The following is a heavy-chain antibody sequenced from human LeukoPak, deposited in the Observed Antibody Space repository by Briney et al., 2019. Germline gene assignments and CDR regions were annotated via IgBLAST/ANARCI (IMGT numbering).Heavy chain of an antibody. V-gene: IGHV3-48*01. J-gene: IGHJ4*02. D-gene: IGHD3-22*01. CDR1: GFTFSSYS. CDR3: ARVAPYYYDSSGYSDY. Sequence: GGSLRLSCAASGFTFSSYSMNWVRQAPGKGLEWVSYISSSSSTIYYADSVKGRFTISRDNAKNSLYLQMNSLRAEDTAVHYCARVAPYYYDSSGYSDYWGQGTLVTVSS. CDR2: ISSSSSTI.